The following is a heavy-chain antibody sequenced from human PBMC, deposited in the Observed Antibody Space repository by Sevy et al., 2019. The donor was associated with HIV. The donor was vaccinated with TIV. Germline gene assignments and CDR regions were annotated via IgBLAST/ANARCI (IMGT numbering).Heavy chain of an antibody. V-gene: IGHV3-74*01. CDR2: INSDGSGT. Sequence: GGSLRLSCAASGFTFSSYWMHWVRQAPGKGLVWVSRINSDGSGTSYADSVKGRFTISRDNAKNSLYLQMNSLRAEDTAIDYCASDLPPSATTVAHFDYWGQGTLVTVSS. J-gene: IGHJ4*02. CDR1: GFTFSSYW. CDR3: ASDLPPSATTVAHFDY. D-gene: IGHD4-17*01.